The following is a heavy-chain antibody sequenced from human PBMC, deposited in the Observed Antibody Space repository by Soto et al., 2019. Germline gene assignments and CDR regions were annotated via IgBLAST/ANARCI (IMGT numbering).Heavy chain of an antibody. D-gene: IGHD3-16*01. CDR3: TRGTLGVFED. CDR1: GYSLTSYG. CDR2: ITTSNGNR. V-gene: IGHV1-18*04. J-gene: IGHJ4*02. Sequence: QIQLVQSGGEVKRPGASVMVSCKASGYSLTSYGISWVRLVPGQGLEWMAWITTSNGNRNFARKFQDSVSLTADISTSTVYMELRSLTSDDAAVYYCTRGTLGVFEDWGQGTLVTVSS.